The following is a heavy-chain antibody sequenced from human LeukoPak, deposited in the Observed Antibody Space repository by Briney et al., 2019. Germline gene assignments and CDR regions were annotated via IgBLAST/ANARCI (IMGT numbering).Heavy chain of an antibody. Sequence: GGSLRLSCAASGFTFGSYAMHWARQAPGRGLEWVAGISYDGTNKYYADSVKGRFTISRDNSKNTLYLQMNSLRTDDTAVYYCARESPACGEDCYFDYWGQGTLVTVSS. CDR3: ARESPACGEDCYFDY. CDR2: ISYDGTNK. CDR1: GFTFGSYA. J-gene: IGHJ4*02. D-gene: IGHD2-21*02. V-gene: IGHV3-30-3*01.